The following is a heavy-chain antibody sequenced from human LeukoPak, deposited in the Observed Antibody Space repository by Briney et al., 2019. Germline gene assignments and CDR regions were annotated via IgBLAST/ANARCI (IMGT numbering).Heavy chain of an antibody. J-gene: IGHJ3*02. CDR2: INPNSGGT. CDR3: ARALPGGYDSSGYYDDAFDI. V-gene: IGHV1-2*02. CDR1: GYTFTGYY. Sequence: GASVKVSCKASGYTFTGYYMHWVRQAPGQGLEWMGWINPNSGGTNYAQKFQGRVTMTRDTSISTAYMELSRLRSDDTAVYYCARALPGGYDSSGYYDDAFDIWGQGTMVTVSS. D-gene: IGHD3-22*01.